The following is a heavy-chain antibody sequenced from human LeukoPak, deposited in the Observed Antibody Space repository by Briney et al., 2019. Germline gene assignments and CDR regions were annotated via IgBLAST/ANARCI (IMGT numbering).Heavy chain of an antibody. CDR2: ISADGGST. CDR3: TRSPSLGGNYWGFDY. D-gene: IGHD1-26*01. J-gene: IGHJ4*02. V-gene: IGHV3-43*02. CDR1: GLNFDDSA. Sequence: PGGSLRLSCVASGLNFDDSAMHWVRQAPGKGLEWVSLISADGGSTFSADSVKGRFSISRDNAKNTLYLQMNSLRAEDTAVYYCTRSPSLGGNYWGFDYWGQGTLVTVSS.